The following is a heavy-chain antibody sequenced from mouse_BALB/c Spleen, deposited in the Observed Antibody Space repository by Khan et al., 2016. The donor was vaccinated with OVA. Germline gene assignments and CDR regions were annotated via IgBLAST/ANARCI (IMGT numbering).Heavy chain of an antibody. Sequence: VQLQQSGAELVKPGASVKLSCTASGFNIKDTYMHWVKQRPEQGLEWIGRIDPANGNTTYDPKFQGKATITADKSSNTAYLQLSSLTLADTAVYYCARDGNYFDAMDYWGQGTSVTVSS. CDR2: IDPANGNT. J-gene: IGHJ4*01. V-gene: IGHV14-3*02. CDR1: GFNIKDTY. D-gene: IGHD2-1*01. CDR3: ARDGNYFDAMDY.